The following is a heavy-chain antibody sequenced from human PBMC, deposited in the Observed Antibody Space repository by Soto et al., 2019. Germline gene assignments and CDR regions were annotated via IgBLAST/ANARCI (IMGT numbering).Heavy chain of an antibody. Sequence: SQTLSLTCVISGDSVSSNGACWNWIRQSPSRGLQWLGRIYYRSKWFHDYAASVESRMAINPDTSRNQFSLQLNYVTPEDTAVYYCARVHCSAGTCLDGLDFSGQGTTVTVYS. J-gene: IGHJ6*02. CDR1: GDSVSSNGAC. CDR3: ARVHCSAGTCLDGLDF. CDR2: IYYRSKWFH. D-gene: IGHD2-15*01. V-gene: IGHV6-1*01.